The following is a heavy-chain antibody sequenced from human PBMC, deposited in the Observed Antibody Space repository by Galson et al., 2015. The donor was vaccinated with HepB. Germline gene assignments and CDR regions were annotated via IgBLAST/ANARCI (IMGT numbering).Heavy chain of an antibody. V-gene: IGHV5-51*03. CDR1: GYSFTNYW. Sequence: QSGADVKKPGESLKISCKGSGYSFTNYWIGWVRQMPGKGLEWMGIIYPGDSDTTYSPSFQGQVTISADKSITTAYLQWSSLKAPDTAMYYCARLFTNTLNFDYWGQGTLVTVSS. CDR2: IYPGDSDT. J-gene: IGHJ4*02. CDR3: ARLFTNTLNFDY. D-gene: IGHD3-3*01.